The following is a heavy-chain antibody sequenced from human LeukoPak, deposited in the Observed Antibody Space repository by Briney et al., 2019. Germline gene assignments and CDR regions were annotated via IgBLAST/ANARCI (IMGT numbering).Heavy chain of an antibody. V-gene: IGHV3-30-3*01. CDR3: ASLEMATINDAFDI. Sequence: PGGSLRLSCAASGFTFSSYAMHWVRQAPGKGLEWVAVISYDGSNKYYADSVKGRFTISRDNSKNTLYLQMNSLRAEDTAVYYCASLEMATINDAFDIWGQGTMVTVSS. D-gene: IGHD5-24*01. CDR1: GFTFSSYA. J-gene: IGHJ3*02. CDR2: ISYDGSNK.